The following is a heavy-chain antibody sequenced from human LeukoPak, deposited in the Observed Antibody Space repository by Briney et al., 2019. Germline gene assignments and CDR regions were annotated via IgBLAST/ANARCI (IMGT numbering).Heavy chain of an antibody. CDR2: IYYSGST. CDR3: ASKTIATPGTFDY. V-gene: IGHV4-59*12. J-gene: IGHJ4*02. CDR1: GGSISSYF. D-gene: IGHD6-13*01. Sequence: PSVTLSLTCTISGGSISSYFWTWIRQPPGKGLGWIGYIYYSGSTNYNPSLKSRVTISLDKSKNQFSLKLSSVTAADTAVYYCASKTIATPGTFDYWGQGTLVTVSS.